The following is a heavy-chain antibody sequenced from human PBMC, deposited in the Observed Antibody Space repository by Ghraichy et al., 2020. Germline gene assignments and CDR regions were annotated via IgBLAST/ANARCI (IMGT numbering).Heavy chain of an antibody. CDR3: ARMGGGLYDFWSDYYYYGMDV. D-gene: IGHD3-3*01. CDR1: GGSISSYY. V-gene: IGHV4-4*07. CDR2: IYTSGST. Sequence: SQTLSLTCTVSGGSISSYYWSWIRQPAGKGLEWIGRIYTSGSTNYNPSLKSRVTMSVDTSKNQFSLKLSSVTAADTAVYYCARMGGGLYDFWSDYYYYGMDVWGQGTTVTVSS. J-gene: IGHJ6*02.